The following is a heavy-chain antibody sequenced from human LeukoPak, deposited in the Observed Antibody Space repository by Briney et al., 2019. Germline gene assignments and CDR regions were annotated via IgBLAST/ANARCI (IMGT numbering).Heavy chain of an antibody. J-gene: IGHJ6*02. D-gene: IGHD3-10*01. V-gene: IGHV4-59*01. Sequence: SETLSLTCTVSGGSISSYYWSWIRQPPGKGLEWIGYIYYSGSTNYNPSLKSRVTISVDTSKNQFSLKLSSVTAADTAVHYCARYSSGTNPRYYYYYYGMDVWGQGTTVTVSS. CDR3: ARYSSGTNPRYYYYYYGMDV. CDR2: IYYSGST. CDR1: GGSISSYY.